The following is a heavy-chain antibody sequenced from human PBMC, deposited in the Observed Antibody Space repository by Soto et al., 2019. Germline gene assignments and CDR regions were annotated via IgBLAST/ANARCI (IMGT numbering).Heavy chain of an antibody. CDR1: RDTFTSYY. D-gene: IGHD1-26*01. CDR3: ARSSGGNFGIIIEGTNWFAP. Sequence: GSVKVSCKAPRDTFTSYYINWVLQAPGQGLEWMGVINPHGGSTAYAQKFKGRVTLTRDTSASTVYMEVSSLTSEDTAMYYCARSSGGNFGIIIEGTNWFAPWGQGTLVTVS. CDR2: INPHGGST. J-gene: IGHJ5*02. V-gene: IGHV1-46*01.